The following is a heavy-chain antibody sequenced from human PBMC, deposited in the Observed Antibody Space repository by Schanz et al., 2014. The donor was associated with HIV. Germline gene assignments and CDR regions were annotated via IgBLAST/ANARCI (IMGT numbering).Heavy chain of an antibody. V-gene: IGHV4-4*07. J-gene: IGHJ4*02. Sequence: QVHLQESGPGLVKPSETLSLTCTVSGDSINSYYWSWIRQPAGKGLEWIGRFYARGNTNYNPSLKSRVTMSVDTSKTQFSLKLDSVTAADTAVYYCARAKWPPRNRHFDFWGQGNLVTVS. CDR3: ARAKWPPRNRHFDF. CDR2: FYARGNT. CDR1: GDSINSYY. D-gene: IGHD5-12*01.